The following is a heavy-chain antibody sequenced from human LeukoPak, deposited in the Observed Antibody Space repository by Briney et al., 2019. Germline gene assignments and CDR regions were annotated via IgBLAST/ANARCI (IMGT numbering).Heavy chain of an antibody. CDR1: GFTFSSYS. J-gene: IGHJ3*02. CDR3: ARDRPPHSGSYHLGAFDI. Sequence: GGSLRLSCAASGFTFSSYSMNWVRQAPGKALEWVSSISSSSSYIYYADSVKGRFTISRDNAKNSLYLQMNSLRAEDTAVYYCARDRPPHSGSYHLGAFDIWGQGTMVTVSS. D-gene: IGHD1-26*01. CDR2: ISSSSSYI. V-gene: IGHV3-21*01.